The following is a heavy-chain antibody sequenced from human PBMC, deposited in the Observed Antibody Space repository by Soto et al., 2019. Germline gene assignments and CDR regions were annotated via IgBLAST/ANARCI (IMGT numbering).Heavy chain of an antibody. J-gene: IGHJ6*03. Sequence: SGPTLVNPTQTLTLTCTFSEFSLSTSGVGVGWIRQPPGKPLEWLTLIYWDDDKRYSPSLRSRLTITKDTSKNQVVLTMTNMDPVDTATYYCAHSPYYGSGSHQYYYYYYYYMDVWARGTTVTVSS. V-gene: IGHV2-5*02. CDR2: IYWDDDK. D-gene: IGHD3-10*01. CDR1: EFSLSTSGVG. CDR3: AHSPYYGSGSHQYYYYYYYYMDV.